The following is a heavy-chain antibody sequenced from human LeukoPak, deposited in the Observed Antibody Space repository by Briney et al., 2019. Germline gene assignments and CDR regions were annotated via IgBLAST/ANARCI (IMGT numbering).Heavy chain of an antibody. CDR2: ISSDGTKK. V-gene: IGHV3-30-3*01. D-gene: IGHD6-13*01. J-gene: IGHJ4*02. Sequence: PGRSLRLSCVDSGSTNAMHWVRQAPGKGLEWVAVISSDGTKKFYGDSVKGRFTISRDSSKNTLYLQMNSLKVEDTAVYYCATDSSSWYKGLIWGQGTLVTVSS. CDR1: GSTNA. CDR3: ATDSSSWYKGLI.